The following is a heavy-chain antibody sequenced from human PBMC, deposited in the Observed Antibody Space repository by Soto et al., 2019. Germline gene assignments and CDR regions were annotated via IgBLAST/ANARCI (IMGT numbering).Heavy chain of an antibody. J-gene: IGHJ6*02. D-gene: IGHD2-21*02. CDR3: AKVLTYYYCGMDV. CDR2: ISGSGAST. CDR1: GFTFSRDA. V-gene: IGHV3-23*01. Sequence: PGGSLRLSCAASGFTFSRDAMSWVRQAPGKGPEWVSSISGSGASTYYADSVKGRFTISRDNSKNTLYLQMNSLRAEDTAVYYCAKVLTYYYCGMDVWGQGTTVTVSS.